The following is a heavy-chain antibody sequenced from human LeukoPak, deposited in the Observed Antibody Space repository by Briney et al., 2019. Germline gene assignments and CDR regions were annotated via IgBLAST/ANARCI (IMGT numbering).Heavy chain of an antibody. CDR1: GFTFRESA. Sequence: PGGSLRLSCAASGFTFRESAMDWVRQAPGKGLEWVSLISHSGANTFYADSVKGRFTVSRDNSKNMMYLQMNSLRAEDTAVYYCAKDIEASIWGQGTLVTASS. CDR3: AKDIEASI. CDR2: ISHSGANT. D-gene: IGHD2-15*01. V-gene: IGHV3-23*01. J-gene: IGHJ4*02.